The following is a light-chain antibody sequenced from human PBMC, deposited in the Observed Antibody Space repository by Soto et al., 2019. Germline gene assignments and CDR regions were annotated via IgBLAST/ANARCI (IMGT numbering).Light chain of an antibody. V-gene: IGKV3-15*01. CDR2: GAS. CDR3: QQYSNWPPIT. CDR1: QSVSSN. Sequence: EIVLTQSQATLSASPLERGSLXCRPSQSVSSNLAWYQQKPGQAPRLLIYGASTRATGIPARFSGSGSGTEFTLTISRLQSEDFAVYYCQQYSNWPPITFGQGTRLEIK. J-gene: IGKJ5*01.